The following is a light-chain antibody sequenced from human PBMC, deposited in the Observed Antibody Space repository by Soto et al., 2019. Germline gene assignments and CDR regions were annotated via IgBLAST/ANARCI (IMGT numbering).Light chain of an antibody. Sequence: EIVLTQSPGTLSLSAGERATLXXRASQSVISTYLAWYQQKPGQAPRLLIYGTSSRATGVPDRFSGSGSGTDFTLTISRLEPEDFAVYYCHQYDSWTFGQGTKVDIK. J-gene: IGKJ1*01. V-gene: IGKV3-20*01. CDR1: QSVISTY. CDR3: HQYDSWT. CDR2: GTS.